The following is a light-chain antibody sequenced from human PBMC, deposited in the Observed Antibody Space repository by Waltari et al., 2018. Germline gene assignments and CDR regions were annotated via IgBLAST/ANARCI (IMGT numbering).Light chain of an antibody. CDR1: RSVLYTDNNKNY. Sequence: DIAMTQSPDSLAVSLGERATINCKSSRSVLYTDNNKNYLTGYQQKPGQPPQLLISWGSTRESGVPDRFIGSGSGTDFTLTISSLQAEDVAVYYCHQHYTTPWTFGQGTQVEL. J-gene: IGKJ1*01. V-gene: IGKV4-1*01. CDR2: WGS. CDR3: HQHYTTPWT.